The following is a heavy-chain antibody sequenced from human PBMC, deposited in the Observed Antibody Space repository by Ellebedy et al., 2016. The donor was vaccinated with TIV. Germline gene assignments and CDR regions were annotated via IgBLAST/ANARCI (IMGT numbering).Heavy chain of an antibody. J-gene: IGHJ5*02. V-gene: IGHV3-48*04. CDR1: GFTFSTYS. CDR2: ISSKSSTI. D-gene: IGHD6-13*01. Sequence: GESLKISXAASGFTFSTYSMNWVRQPPGKGLEWVSSISSKSSTIYYADSVKGRFTISRDNAKNSLYLQMNSLRAEDTAVYYCARGPLIAARTSWFDPWGQGTLVTVSS. CDR3: ARGPLIAARTSWFDP.